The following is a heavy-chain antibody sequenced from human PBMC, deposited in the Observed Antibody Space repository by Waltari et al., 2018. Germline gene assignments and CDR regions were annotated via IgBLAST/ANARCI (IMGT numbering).Heavy chain of an antibody. CDR3: ARQKYQLLIWFDP. V-gene: IGHV1-2*06. D-gene: IGHD2-2*01. Sequence: QVQLVQSGAEVKKPGASVQVSCKASGYTFTGYYMHWVRQAPGQGLEWMGRSNPNSGGTNNAQKCQGRGTRTRETSISTAYMELSRLRSDDTAVYYCARQKYQLLIWFDPWGQGTLVTVSS. CDR2: SNPNSGGT. J-gene: IGHJ5*02. CDR1: GYTFTGYY.